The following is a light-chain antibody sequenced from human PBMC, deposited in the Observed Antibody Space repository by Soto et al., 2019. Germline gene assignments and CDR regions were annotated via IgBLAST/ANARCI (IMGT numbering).Light chain of an antibody. CDR2: GAS. V-gene: IGKV3-20*01. J-gene: IGKJ1*01. CDR3: QQYGGSPRT. CDR1: QSFNSNY. Sequence: EVVLTQSPATLSSSPGERATLSCRASQSFNSNYFAWYQQKPGQAPRLLIYGASNRATGIPDRFSGSGSGTEFTLTISRLEPEDFAVYYCQQYGGSPRTFGQGTKVEVK.